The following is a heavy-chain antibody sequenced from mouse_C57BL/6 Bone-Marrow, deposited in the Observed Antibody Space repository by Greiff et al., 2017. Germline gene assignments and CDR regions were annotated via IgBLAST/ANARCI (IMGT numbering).Heavy chain of an antibody. Sequence: EVQGVESGGGLVQPGGSLRLSCATSGFTFTDYYMSWVRQPPGKALEWLGFIRNKANGYTTEYSASVKGRFTISRDNSQSILYLQMNTLRAEDSATYYCARDPYGSSYHAMDYWGQGTSVTVSS. J-gene: IGHJ4*01. CDR1: GFTFTDYY. CDR3: ARDPYGSSYHAMDY. D-gene: IGHD1-1*01. V-gene: IGHV7-3*02. CDR2: IRNKANGYTT.